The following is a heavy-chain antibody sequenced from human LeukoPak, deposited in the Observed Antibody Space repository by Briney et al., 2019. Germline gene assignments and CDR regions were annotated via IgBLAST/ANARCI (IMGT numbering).Heavy chain of an antibody. CDR3: ARDGTAPGLYFDL. Sequence: GSLRLSCAVSGFTFSSYWMNWVRQAPGKGLGWVASIRQDGGEISYVDSVKGRFTMSRDNTKNSLYLQMSSLRADDTAVYYCARDGTAPGLYFDLWGQGTLVTVSS. V-gene: IGHV3-7*01. D-gene: IGHD6-13*01. CDR2: IRQDGGEI. CDR1: GFTFSSYW. J-gene: IGHJ4*01.